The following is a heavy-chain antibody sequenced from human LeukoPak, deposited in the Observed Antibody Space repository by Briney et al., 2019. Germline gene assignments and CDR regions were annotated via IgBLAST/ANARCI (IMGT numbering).Heavy chain of an antibody. Sequence: GGSLRLSCAASGFTFSNYYMSWVRQAPGKGLEWVAKIKQDGSDKSYVDSVKGRFTISRDNAETSLYLQMNSLRAEDTAVYFCARDREVGATIHDYWGQGTLVTVSS. D-gene: IGHD1-26*01. CDR1: GFTFSNYY. CDR3: ARDREVGATIHDY. V-gene: IGHV3-7*01. J-gene: IGHJ4*02. CDR2: IKQDGSDK.